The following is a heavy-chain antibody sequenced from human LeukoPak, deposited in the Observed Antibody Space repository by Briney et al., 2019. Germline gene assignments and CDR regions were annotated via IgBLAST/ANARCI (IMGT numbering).Heavy chain of an antibody. V-gene: IGHV3-15*01. CDR2: IKTKTDGGTT. CDR3: VTRVKSTGDY. D-gene: IGHD1-1*01. J-gene: IGHJ4*02. Sequence: GGSLRLSCAASGFAFSAHYMDWVRQTPGKGLEWIGRIKTKTDGGTTEYAAPVKGRFTISRDDSKNTVYLQMNSLKTEDTALYYCVTRVKSTGDYWGQGTLVTVSS. CDR1: GFAFSAHY.